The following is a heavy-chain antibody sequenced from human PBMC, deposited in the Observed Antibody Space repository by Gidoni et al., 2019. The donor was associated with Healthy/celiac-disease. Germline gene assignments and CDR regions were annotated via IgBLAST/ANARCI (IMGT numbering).Heavy chain of an antibody. D-gene: IGHD2-15*01. CDR2: TRNKANSYTT. CDR1: GFTFSDHY. CDR3: ARGEYCSGGSCYGDAFDI. V-gene: IGHV3-72*01. J-gene: IGHJ3*02. Sequence: EVQLVESGGGLVQPGGSLRLSCAASGFTFSDHYMDWVRQAPGKGLEWVGHTRNKANSYTTEYAASVKGRFTISRDDSKNSLYLQMNSLKTGDTAVYFCARGEYCSGGSCYGDAFDIWGQGTMVTVSS.